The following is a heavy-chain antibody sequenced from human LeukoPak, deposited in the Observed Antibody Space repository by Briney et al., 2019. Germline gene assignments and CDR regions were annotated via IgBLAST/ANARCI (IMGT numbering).Heavy chain of an antibody. V-gene: IGHV1-46*01. CDR1: GYTFTSYY. J-gene: IGHJ4*02. Sequence: ASVKVPCKASGYTFTSYYMHWVRQAPGQGLEWMGIINPSGGSTSYAQKFQGRVTMTRDTSTSTVYMELSSLRSEDTAVYYCARSLHYYDSSGYSLVEDYWGQGTLVTVSS. CDR3: ARSLHYYDSSGYSLVEDY. CDR2: INPSGGST. D-gene: IGHD3-22*01.